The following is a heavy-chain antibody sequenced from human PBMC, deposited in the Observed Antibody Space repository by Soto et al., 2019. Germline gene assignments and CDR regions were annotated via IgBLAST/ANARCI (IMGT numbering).Heavy chain of an antibody. Sequence: GGSLRLSCVVSGFSVSSTYMSRVRQAPGKGLEWVSLIYSGGSTYYADSVKGRFTISRDNSKNTLYLQMNSLRGEDTALYYCAKDGSDDGFAYWGQGTLVTVSS. CDR2: IYSGGST. J-gene: IGHJ4*02. D-gene: IGHD5-12*01. CDR1: GFSVSSTY. CDR3: AKDGSDDGFAY. V-gene: IGHV3-53*01.